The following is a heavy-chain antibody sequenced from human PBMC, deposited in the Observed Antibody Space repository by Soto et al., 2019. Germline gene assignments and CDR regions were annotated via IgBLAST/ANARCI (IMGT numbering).Heavy chain of an antibody. CDR3: ARVMNYYDSSGYFEY. J-gene: IGHJ4*02. CDR2: IYYSGST. Sequence: SETLSLTCTVSGGSVSSGSYYWSWIRQPPGKGLEWIGYIYYSGSTNYNPSLKSRVTISVDTSKNQFSLKLSSVTAADTAVYYCARVMNYYDSSGYFEYWGQGTLVTVSS. D-gene: IGHD3-22*01. V-gene: IGHV4-61*01. CDR1: GGSVSSGSYY.